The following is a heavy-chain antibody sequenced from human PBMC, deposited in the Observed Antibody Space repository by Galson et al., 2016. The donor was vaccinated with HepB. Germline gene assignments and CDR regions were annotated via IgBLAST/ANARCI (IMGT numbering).Heavy chain of an antibody. CDR2: IIPILGIA. J-gene: IGHJ6*04. V-gene: IGHV1-69*04. CDR3: ARDMITFGGVEYYGMDV. Sequence: SVKVSCKASGGTFSTYTISWVRQAPGQGLEWMGRIIPILGIANYAQKFQGRVTITADKSTSTVYMELSSLRSEDTAVYYCARDMITFGGVEYYGMDVWGKGTTVTVSS. D-gene: IGHD3-16*01. CDR1: GGTFSTYT.